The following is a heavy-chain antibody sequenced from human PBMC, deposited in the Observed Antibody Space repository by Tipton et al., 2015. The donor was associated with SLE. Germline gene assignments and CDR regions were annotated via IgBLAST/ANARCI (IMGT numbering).Heavy chain of an antibody. J-gene: IGHJ4*02. CDR2: IYYGGST. Sequence: TLSLTCTVSGGSISSYYWSWIRQPPGKGLEWIGYIYYGGSTNYNPSLKSRVTISVDTSKNQFSLKLSSVTAADTAVYYCARDFGRDFWSGYFDWGQGTLVTVSS. CDR3: ARDFGRDFWSGYFD. D-gene: IGHD3-3*01. V-gene: IGHV4-59*01. CDR1: GGSISSYY.